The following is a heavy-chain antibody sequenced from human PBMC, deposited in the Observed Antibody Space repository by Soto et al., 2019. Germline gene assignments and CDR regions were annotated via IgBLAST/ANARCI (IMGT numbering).Heavy chain of an antibody. CDR1: GFRFSSYV. D-gene: IGHD3-9*01. CDR2: ISGSGDST. J-gene: IGHJ4*02. CDR3: AKSPETLAGYFTNYFDS. Sequence: EVQLLESGGGLVQPGGSLRLSCAASGFRFSSYVMSWVRQAPGKGLEWVSVISGSGDSTYFADSVRGRFSISRDNSKNTLYLRINSLRAEDTAVYFCAKSPETLAGYFTNYFDSWGQGTLVTVSS. V-gene: IGHV3-23*01.